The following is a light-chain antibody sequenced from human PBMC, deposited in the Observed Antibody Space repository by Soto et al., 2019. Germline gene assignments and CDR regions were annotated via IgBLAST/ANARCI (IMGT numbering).Light chain of an antibody. V-gene: IGLV1-44*01. CDR2: STN. CDR1: SSNIGDNT. Sequence: QSVPTQPPSASGTPGQRVTISCSGSSSNIGDNTVNWYQQLPGTAPRLLIYSTNQRPSGVPDRFSGSESGTSASLAISGLQSEDEADYYCAAWDDSLNGYVFGTGTKVTVL. CDR3: AAWDDSLNGYV. J-gene: IGLJ1*01.